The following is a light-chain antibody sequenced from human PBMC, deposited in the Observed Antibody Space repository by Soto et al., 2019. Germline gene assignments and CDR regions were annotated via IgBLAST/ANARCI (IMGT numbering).Light chain of an antibody. CDR2: GNT. Sequence: QSVLTQPPSVSGAPGQRVTISWTGCTSNIGAGYDVHWYQQLPGTAPKLLIYGNTNRPSGVPDRFSGSKSGTSASLAITGLQAEDEADYYCQSYDSSLSGSGVFGGGTKLNVL. CDR3: QSYDSSLSGSGV. V-gene: IGLV1-40*01. J-gene: IGLJ2*01. CDR1: TSNIGAGYD.